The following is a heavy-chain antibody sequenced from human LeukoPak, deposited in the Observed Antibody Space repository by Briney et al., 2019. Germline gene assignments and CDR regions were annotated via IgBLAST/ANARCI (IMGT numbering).Heavy chain of an antibody. CDR2: IRSGANSYAT. J-gene: IGHJ6*02. CDR3: TRGREYQLPGVDYYYGMDV. Sequence: GGSLRLYCAASGFTFSGSAMHWVRQASGKGLEWVGRIRSGANSYATAYAASVKGRFTISRDDSKNTAYLQMNSLKTEDTAVYYCTRGREYQLPGVDYYYGMDVWGQGTTVTVSS. CDR1: GFTFSGSA. V-gene: IGHV3-73*01. D-gene: IGHD2-2*01.